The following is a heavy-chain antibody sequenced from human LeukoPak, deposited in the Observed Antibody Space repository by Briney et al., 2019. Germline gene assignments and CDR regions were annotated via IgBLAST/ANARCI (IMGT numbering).Heavy chain of an antibody. J-gene: IGHJ4*02. Sequence: ASVKVSCKASGYTFTGYYVHWVRQAPGQGLEWMGWINPNSGGTNYAQKFQGRVTMTRDTSISTACMELSRLRSDDTAVYYCARDLRISRIAAAGIIIYWGQGTLVTVSS. V-gene: IGHV1-2*02. CDR2: INPNSGGT. CDR3: ARDLRISRIAAAGIIIY. D-gene: IGHD6-13*01. CDR1: GYTFTGYY.